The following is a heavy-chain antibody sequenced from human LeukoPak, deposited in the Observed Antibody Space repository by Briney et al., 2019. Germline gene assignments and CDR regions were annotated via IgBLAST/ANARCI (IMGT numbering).Heavy chain of an antibody. D-gene: IGHD4-17*01. Sequence: GASLKISCKGAGYSFTSYWIGWVRQMPGKGLEWVGSIYPDDSDTKYSPSFQDQVTISADKSISTAYLQWSSLKASDTAMYYCARHYPGGDYFIDYWGQGTLVTVSS. CDR1: GYSFTSYW. V-gene: IGHV5-51*01. CDR3: ARHYPGGDYFIDY. CDR2: IYPDDSDT. J-gene: IGHJ4*02.